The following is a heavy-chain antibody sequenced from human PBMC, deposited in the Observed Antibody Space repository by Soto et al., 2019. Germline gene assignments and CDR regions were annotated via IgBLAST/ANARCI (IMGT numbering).Heavy chain of an antibody. D-gene: IGHD5-18*01. CDR2: IYYSGST. CDR3: ARQDGYNYGFDP. CDR1: GGSISSDSHY. V-gene: IGHV4-39*01. Sequence: PSETLSLTCTVSGGSISSDSHYWGWIRQPPGKGLEWIGSIYYSGSTYYNPSLKSRVTISVDRSKNQFSLKLTSVTAADTAVYYCARQDGYNYGFDPWGQGTLVTV. J-gene: IGHJ5*02.